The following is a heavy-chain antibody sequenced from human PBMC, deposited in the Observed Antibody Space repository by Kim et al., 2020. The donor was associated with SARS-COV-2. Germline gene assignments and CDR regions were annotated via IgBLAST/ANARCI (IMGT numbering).Heavy chain of an antibody. V-gene: IGHV3-7*01. CDR1: GFTFSSYW. CDR2: IKQDGSEK. Sequence: GGSLRLSCAASGFTFSSYWMSWVRQAPGKGLEWVANIKQDGSEKYYVDSVKGRFTISRDNAKNSLYLQMNSLRAEDTAVYYCARGGTVVTRSLPFWGQGTLVTVSS. D-gene: IGHD2-21*02. CDR3: ARGGTVVTRSLPF. J-gene: IGHJ4*02.